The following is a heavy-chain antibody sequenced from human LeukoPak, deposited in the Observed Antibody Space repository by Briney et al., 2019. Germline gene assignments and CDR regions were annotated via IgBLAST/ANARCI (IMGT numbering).Heavy chain of an antibody. CDR3: ARGKSGHFYGDYGAFDI. J-gene: IGHJ3*02. CDR1: GYTFTSYG. V-gene: IGHV1-18*01. D-gene: IGHD4-17*01. Sequence: ASVKVSCKASGYTFTSYGISWVRQAPGQGLEWMGWISAYNGNTNYAQKLQGRVTMTTDTSTSTAYMELRSLRSDDTAVYYCARGKSGHFYGDYGAFDIWGQGTMVTVSS. CDR2: ISAYNGNT.